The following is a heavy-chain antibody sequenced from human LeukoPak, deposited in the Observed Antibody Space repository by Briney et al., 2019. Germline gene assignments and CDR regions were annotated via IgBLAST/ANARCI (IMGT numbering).Heavy chain of an antibody. CDR1: GFTFSNAW. D-gene: IGHD3/OR15-3a*01. Sequence: PGGSLRLSCASSGFTFSNAWMTWVRQAPGKGLEWVSSISSTSSYIYYADSLKGRFTISRDNAKNSLYLQLNSLRAEDTAVYYCARDLRGLPFDYWGQGTLVTVSS. CDR3: ARDLRGLPFDY. V-gene: IGHV3-21*01. CDR2: ISSTSSYI. J-gene: IGHJ4*02.